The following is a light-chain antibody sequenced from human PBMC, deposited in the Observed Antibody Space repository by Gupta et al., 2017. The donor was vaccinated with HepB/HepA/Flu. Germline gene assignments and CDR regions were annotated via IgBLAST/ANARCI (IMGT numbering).Light chain of an antibody. CDR1: QSVSSSY. CDR2: GAS. V-gene: IGKV3-20*01. Sequence: EIVLTQSPGTLSLSPGDRATLSCRASQSVSSSYFAWYQQKPGQAPRLLIYGASSRASGIPDRFSGSGSGTDLTLTISRREPEDFAVYYCQRYSSSPPITFGQGTRLEIK. J-gene: IGKJ5*01. CDR3: QRYSSSPPIT.